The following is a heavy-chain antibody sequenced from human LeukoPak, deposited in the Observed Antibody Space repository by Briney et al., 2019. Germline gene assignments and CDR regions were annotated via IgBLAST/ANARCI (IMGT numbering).Heavy chain of an antibody. CDR2: IDPNSGGT. D-gene: IGHD3-22*01. CDR3: ARVFYDSSGYYYVYFDY. J-gene: IGHJ4*02. CDR1: GYTFTGYY. V-gene: IGHV1-2*02. Sequence: GASVKVSCKASGYTFTGYYMHWVRQAPGQGLEWMGWIDPNSGGTNYAQKFQGRVTMTRDTSINTAYMELSRLRSDDTAFYYCARVFYDSSGYYYVYFDYWGQGTLVTVSS.